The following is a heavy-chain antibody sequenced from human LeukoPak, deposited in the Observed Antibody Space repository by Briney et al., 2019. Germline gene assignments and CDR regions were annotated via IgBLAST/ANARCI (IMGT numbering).Heavy chain of an antibody. V-gene: IGHV4-31*03. CDR1: GGSISSGGYY. Sequence: SQTLSLTCTVSGGSISSGGYYWSWIRQHPGKGLDWIGYIYYSGSTYHNPSLKSRVTISVDTSKNQFSLKLSSVTAADTAVYYCARALRRMPVQKWFGELLEEYYFDYWGQGTLVTVSS. CDR2: IYYSGST. J-gene: IGHJ4*02. D-gene: IGHD3-10*01. CDR3: ARALRRMPVQKWFGELLEEYYFDY.